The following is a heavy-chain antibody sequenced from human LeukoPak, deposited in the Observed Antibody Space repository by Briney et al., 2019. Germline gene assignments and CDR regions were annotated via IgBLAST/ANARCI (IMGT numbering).Heavy chain of an antibody. CDR2: ISAYNGNT. CDR3: ARVRSSSSWVDPYYYYYMDV. D-gene: IGHD6-6*01. Sequence: ASVKVSCKASGYTFTSYDISWVRQAPGQGLEWMGWISAYNGNTNYAQKLQGRVTMTTDTSTSTAYMELRSLRSDDTAVYYCARVRSSSSWVDPYYYYYMDVWGKGTTVTVSS. J-gene: IGHJ6*03. CDR1: GYTFTSYD. V-gene: IGHV1-18*01.